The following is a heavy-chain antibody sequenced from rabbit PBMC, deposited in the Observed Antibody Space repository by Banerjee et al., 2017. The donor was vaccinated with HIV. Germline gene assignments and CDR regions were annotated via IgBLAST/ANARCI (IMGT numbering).Heavy chain of an antibody. Sequence: QEQLEESGGGLVKPGASLTLTCTASGFSFSNGYVMCWVRQAPGKGLEWIGCIVVGSGSTYYASWAKGRFTITRSTSLNTVALQMTSLTAADTATYFCARDLAGVIGWNFGLWGQGTLVTVS. CDR1: GFSFSNGYV. CDR3: ARDLAGVIGWNFGL. CDR2: IVVGSGST. J-gene: IGHJ3*01. V-gene: IGHV1S45*01. D-gene: IGHD4-1*01.